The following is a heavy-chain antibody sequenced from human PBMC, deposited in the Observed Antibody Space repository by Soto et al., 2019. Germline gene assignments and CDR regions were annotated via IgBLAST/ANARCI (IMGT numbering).Heavy chain of an antibody. CDR3: ARRNYCGSTSCYPHYYYYGMDV. V-gene: IGHV4-34*01. Sequence: SETLSLTCAVYGGSFSGYYWSWIRQPPGKGLEWIGEINHSGSTNYNPSLKSRVTISVDTSKNQFSLKLSSVTAADTAVYYCARRNYCGSTSCYPHYYYYGMDVWGQGTTVTVSS. CDR1: GGSFSGYY. CDR2: INHSGST. D-gene: IGHD2-2*01. J-gene: IGHJ6*02.